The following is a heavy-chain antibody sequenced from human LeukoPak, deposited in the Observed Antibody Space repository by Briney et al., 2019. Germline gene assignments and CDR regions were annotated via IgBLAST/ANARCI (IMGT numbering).Heavy chain of an antibody. CDR1: GRSFSGYY. V-gene: IGHV4-34*01. D-gene: IGHD2-2*01. CDR3: ARLAEAVVVPAADDAFDI. Sequence: ADTLSLMCALYGRSFSGYYWSWIRQPPGKGLAWIGEINHSGSKNYNPPLKSRVPQPVDTPKNHFSLKISTVTAADTAVYYCARLAEAVVVPAADDAFDIWGQGTMVTVSS. J-gene: IGHJ3*02. CDR2: INHSGSK.